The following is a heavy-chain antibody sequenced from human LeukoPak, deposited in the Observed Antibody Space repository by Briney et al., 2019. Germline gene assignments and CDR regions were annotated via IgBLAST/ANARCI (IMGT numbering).Heavy chain of an antibody. V-gene: IGHV1-3*02. J-gene: IGHJ6*02. CDR1: GYTFTSYA. D-gene: IGHD2-2*01. CDR3: ARVVGVVVPAAMYYYGMDV. CDR2: SNAGNGNT. Sequence: ASVKVSCKASGYTFTSYAMHWVRQAPGQRLEWMGWSNAGNGNTKYSQEFQGRVTMTRDTSISTAYMELSRLRSDDAAVYYCARVVGVVVPAAMYYYGMDVWGQGTTVTVSS.